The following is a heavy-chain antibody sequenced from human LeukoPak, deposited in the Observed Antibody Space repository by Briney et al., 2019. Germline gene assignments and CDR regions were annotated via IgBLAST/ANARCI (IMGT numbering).Heavy chain of an antibody. CDR2: IYYSGST. CDR1: GGSISSYY. J-gene: IGHJ4*02. CDR3: ARQDSSGWSSFFDY. V-gene: IGHV4-59*08. Sequence: PSGTLSLTCTVSGGSISSYYWSWIRQPPGKGLEWIGYIYYSGSTNYNPSLKSRVTISVDTSKNQFSLKLSSVTAADTAVYYCARQDSSGWSSFFDYWGQGTLVTVSS. D-gene: IGHD6-19*01.